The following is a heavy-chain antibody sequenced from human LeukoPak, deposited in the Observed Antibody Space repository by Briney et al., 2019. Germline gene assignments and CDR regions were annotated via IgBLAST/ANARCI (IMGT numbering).Heavy chain of an antibody. Sequence: ASVKVSCKTSRYTFTNYGISWVRQAPGQGLEWMGWISPYNGNAINAQKLQGRVTVTTDTTTSTAYMELRSLRSDDTAVYYCTRTVLDCKNGVCYDYWGQGTLVTVSS. V-gene: IGHV1-18*01. CDR1: RYTFTNYG. D-gene: IGHD2-8*01. J-gene: IGHJ4*02. CDR2: ISPYNGNA. CDR3: TRTVLDCKNGVCYDY.